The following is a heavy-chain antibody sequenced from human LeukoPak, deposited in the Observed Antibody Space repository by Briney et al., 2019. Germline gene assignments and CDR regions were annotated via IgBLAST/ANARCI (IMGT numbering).Heavy chain of an antibody. J-gene: IGHJ4*02. CDR1: GFIFSGSW. Sequence: TGGSLRLSCAASGFIFSGSWMTWVRQAPGKGLEWVANIKQDGSEKYYVDSVKGRFTISRDNTKNSLYLQMNGLRAEDTAVYYCARVDVSGYKLFDYWGQGTLVTVSS. D-gene: IGHD3-22*01. CDR2: IKQDGSEK. V-gene: IGHV3-7*01. CDR3: ARVDVSGYKLFDY.